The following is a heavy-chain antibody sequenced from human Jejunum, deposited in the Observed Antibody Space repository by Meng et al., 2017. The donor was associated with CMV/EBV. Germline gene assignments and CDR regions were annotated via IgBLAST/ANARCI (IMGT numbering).Heavy chain of an antibody. CDR2: ISYSGST. CDR3: ARWSGSGNYPFADY. J-gene: IGHJ4*02. V-gene: IGHV4-59*01. CDR1: RGPITYNS. Sequence: SRGPITYNSWSWIRQSARKGLEWIGSISYSGSTNYNPSLKSRVTISMDTSENQFSLKVSSVTAGDTAVYYCARWSGSGNYPFADYWGQGTLVTVSS. D-gene: IGHD3-10*01.